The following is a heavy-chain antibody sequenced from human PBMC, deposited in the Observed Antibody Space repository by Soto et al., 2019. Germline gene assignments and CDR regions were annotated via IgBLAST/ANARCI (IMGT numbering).Heavy chain of an antibody. Sequence: PSQTLSLTCAISWDSVSSNSPSCNWTRQSPSRGIEWMGRTYYRSKWYNDYAVSVKSRITINPDTSKNQFSLQLNSVTPEYKAVYYCARDQYSGSYHREYFDYWGQGTLVTVSS. V-gene: IGHV6-1*01. CDR2: TYYRSKWYN. J-gene: IGHJ4*02. CDR1: WDSVSSNSPS. D-gene: IGHD1-26*01. CDR3: ARDQYSGSYHREYFDY.